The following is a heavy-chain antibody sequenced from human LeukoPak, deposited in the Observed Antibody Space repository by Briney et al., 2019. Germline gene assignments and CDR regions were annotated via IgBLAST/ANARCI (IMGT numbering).Heavy chain of an antibody. CDR1: GYTFTSYG. CDR3: ARDLPYPPDIVVVPAAIPVDAFDI. CDR2: ISAYNGNT. D-gene: IGHD2-2*01. Sequence: ASVKVSCKASGYTFTSYGIRWVRQAPGQGLEWMGWISAYNGNTNYAQKLQGRVTMTTDTSTSTAYMELRSLRSDDTAVYYCARDLPYPPDIVVVPAAIPVDAFDIWGQGTMVTVSS. V-gene: IGHV1-18*01. J-gene: IGHJ3*02.